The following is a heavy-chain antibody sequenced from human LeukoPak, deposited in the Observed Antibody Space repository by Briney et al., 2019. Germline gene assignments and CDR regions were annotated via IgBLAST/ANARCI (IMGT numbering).Heavy chain of an antibody. CDR3: AKVLWGYYGSGSVDY. CDR2: ISGSGGST. Sequence: GGSLRLSCAASGFTFSSYAMSWVRQAPGKGLEWVSAISGSGGSTYYADSVKGRFTMSRDNSENTLYLQMNSLRAEDTAVYYCAKVLWGYYGSGSVDYWGQGTLVTVSS. CDR1: GFTFSSYA. D-gene: IGHD3-10*01. V-gene: IGHV3-23*01. J-gene: IGHJ4*02.